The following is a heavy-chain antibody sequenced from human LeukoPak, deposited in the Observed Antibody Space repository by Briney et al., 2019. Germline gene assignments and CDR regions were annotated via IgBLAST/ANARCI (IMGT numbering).Heavy chain of an antibody. CDR3: ASITMVRGVNY. Sequence: SQTLSLTCTVSGGSISSGDYYWSWIRQPPRKGLEWIGYIYYSGSTYYNPSLKSRVTISVDTSKNQFSLKLSSVTAADTAVYYCASITMVRGVNYWGQGTLVTVSS. J-gene: IGHJ4*02. CDR1: GGSISSGDYY. CDR2: IYYSGST. D-gene: IGHD3-10*01. V-gene: IGHV4-30-4*08.